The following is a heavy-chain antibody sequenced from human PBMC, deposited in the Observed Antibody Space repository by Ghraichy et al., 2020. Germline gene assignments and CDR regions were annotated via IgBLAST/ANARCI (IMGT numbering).Heavy chain of an antibody. CDR2: ISAYNGNT. J-gene: IGHJ4*02. Sequence: ASVKVSCKASGYTFTSYGISWVRQAPGQGLEWMGWISAYNGNTNYAQKLQGRVTMTTDTSTSTAYMELRSLRSDDTAVYYCARDLGWMDSSGYYYDLWFDYWGQGTLVTVSS. V-gene: IGHV1-18*01. D-gene: IGHD3-22*01. CDR1: GYTFTSYG. CDR3: ARDLGWMDSSGYYYDLWFDY.